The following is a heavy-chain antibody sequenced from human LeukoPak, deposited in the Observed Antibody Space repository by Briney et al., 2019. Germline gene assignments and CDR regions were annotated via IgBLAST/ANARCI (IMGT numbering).Heavy chain of an antibody. CDR2: SYTGGTI. D-gene: IGHD3-10*01. Sequence: RGSLRLSCVASGFTVSTNYMSWVRQAPGKGLEWVSVSYTGGTIEYADSVKGRFTISRDNSKNTIFLQMNNLRVEDTAVYYCARDPTHTGSGNSFDCWGQGTLVTVSS. CDR3: ARDPTHTGSGNSFDC. J-gene: IGHJ4*02. CDR1: GFTVSTNY. V-gene: IGHV3-66*01.